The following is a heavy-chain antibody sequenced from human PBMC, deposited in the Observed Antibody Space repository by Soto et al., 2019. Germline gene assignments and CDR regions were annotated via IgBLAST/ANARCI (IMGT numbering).Heavy chain of an antibody. CDR2: IVPIVGTT. D-gene: IGHD5-12*01. Sequence: QVQLVQSGAEVRQPASSVKVSCKTSGGTFSSYAISWVRQAPGQGLEWMGGIVPIVGTTTYAQKFQGRVTITADEATSTDYTQLSRLRSDDTAVYYCVRVVAIPGYPDHWGQGTLVTVSS. CDR3: VRVVAIPGYPDH. J-gene: IGHJ4*02. CDR1: GGTFSSYA. V-gene: IGHV1-69*12.